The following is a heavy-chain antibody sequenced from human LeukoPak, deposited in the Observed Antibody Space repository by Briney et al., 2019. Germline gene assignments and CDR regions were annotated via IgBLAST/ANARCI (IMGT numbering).Heavy chain of an antibody. CDR2: ISSSSSYI. CDR3: AKNRGGTYKYYMDV. V-gene: IGHV3-21*04. J-gene: IGHJ6*03. D-gene: IGHD1-1*01. CDR1: GFTFSDYS. Sequence: GGSLRLSCAASGFTFSDYSMNWVRQAPGKGLEWDSSISSSSSYIYYADSVKGRFTISRDNSKNTVYLQMGSLRAEDTAVYYCAKNRGGTYKYYMDVWGNGTTVTVSS.